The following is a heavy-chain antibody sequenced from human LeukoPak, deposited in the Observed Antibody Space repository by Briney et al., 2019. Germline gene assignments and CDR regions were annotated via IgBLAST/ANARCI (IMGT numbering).Heavy chain of an antibody. J-gene: IGHJ4*02. Sequence: ASVKVSCKASGYTFTSYYMHWVRQAPGQGLEWMGIINPSGGSTSYAQKFQGRVTMTTDTSTSTAYMELRSLRSDDTAVYYCARYDFWSGGDYWGQGTLVIVSS. V-gene: IGHV1-46*01. CDR2: INPSGGST. D-gene: IGHD3-3*01. CDR3: ARYDFWSGGDY. CDR1: GYTFTSYY.